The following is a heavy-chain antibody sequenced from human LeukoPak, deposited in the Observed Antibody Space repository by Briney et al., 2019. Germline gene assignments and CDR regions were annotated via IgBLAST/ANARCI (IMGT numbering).Heavy chain of an antibody. Sequence: GGSLRLSCTASGFTFTTYWMAWVRQTPGKGLEWVANIKQDGSERYYAESVRGRFTISRDNAKNSLYLQMNSLRAEDTAVYYCSNGIYDNSYWGQGTLVTVSS. D-gene: IGHD2/OR15-2a*01. CDR2: IKQDGSER. V-gene: IGHV3-7*01. CDR3: SNGIYDNSY. CDR1: GFTFTTYW. J-gene: IGHJ4*02.